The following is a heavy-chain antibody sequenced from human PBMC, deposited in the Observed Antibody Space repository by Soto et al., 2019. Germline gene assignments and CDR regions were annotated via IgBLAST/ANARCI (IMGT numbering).Heavy chain of an antibody. CDR2: ISYSGNT. V-gene: IGHV4-59*01. CDR3: ARGGVTYYGYSTYNWVDP. J-gene: IGHJ5*02. CDR1: GGSINNYS. D-gene: IGHD3-10*01. Sequence: SGTLSLTCTVSGGSINNYSWNWIRQPPGKGLEWIGNISYSGNTNYNPSLKSRVTISIDTSKNQFSLNLSSVTAADTAVYYCARGGVTYYGYSTYNWVDPWGQGTPVTVS.